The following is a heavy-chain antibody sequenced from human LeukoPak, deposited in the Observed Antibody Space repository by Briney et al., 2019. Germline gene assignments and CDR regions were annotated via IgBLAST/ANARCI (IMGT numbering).Heavy chain of an antibody. V-gene: IGHV4-61*01. D-gene: IGHD7-27*01. CDR1: GGSVSSGSYY. CDR3: ARRRNWGLDY. CDR2: IYYSGST. Sequence: KTSETLSFTCTVSGGSVSSGSYYWSWIRQPPGKGLEWIGYIYYSGSTNYNPSLKSRVTISVDTSKNQFSLKLSSVTAADTAVYYCARRRNWGLDYWGQGTLVTVSS. J-gene: IGHJ4*02.